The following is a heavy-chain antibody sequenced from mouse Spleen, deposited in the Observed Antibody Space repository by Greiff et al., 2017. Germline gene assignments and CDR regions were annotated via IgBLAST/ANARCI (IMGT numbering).Heavy chain of an antibody. D-gene: IGHD2-4*01. CDR2: IYPRSGNT. Sequence: VQLQQSGAELARPGASVKLSCKASGYTFTSYGISWVKQRTGQGLEWIGEIYPRSGNTYYNEKFKGKATLTADKSSSTAYMELRSLTSEDSAVYFGAREDYDYEYWYFDGWGAGTPVTVSS. V-gene: IGHV1-81*01. CDR3: AREDYDYEYWYFDG. CDR1: GYTFTSYG. J-gene: IGHJ1*01.